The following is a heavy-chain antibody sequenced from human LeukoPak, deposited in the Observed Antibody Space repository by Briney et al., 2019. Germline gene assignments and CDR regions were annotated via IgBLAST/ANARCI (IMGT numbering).Heavy chain of an antibody. CDR3: ARHTMEDYFDY. J-gene: IGHJ4*02. CDR2: IDHSGSS. D-gene: IGHD3-3*01. V-gene: IGHV4-34*01. CDR1: GGSFSGYY. Sequence: SETLSLTCAVYGGSFSGYYWSWIRQPPGKGLEWIGEIDHSGSSNYNPYLKSRLTISVDTSKNQFSLKLTSVTAADTAVYYCARHTMEDYFDYWGQGTLVTVSS.